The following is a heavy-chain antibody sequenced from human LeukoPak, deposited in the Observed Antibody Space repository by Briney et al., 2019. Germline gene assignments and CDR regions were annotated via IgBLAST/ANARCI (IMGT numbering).Heavy chain of an antibody. D-gene: IGHD3-10*01. CDR3: AKGWTSGTYSAPIVDC. CDR1: RFTFNIYA. CDR2: ISGSGGNT. J-gene: IGHJ4*02. Sequence: GGSLRLSCAASRFTFNIYALTWVRQAPGKGLEWVSGISGSGGNTYYADSVKGRFTISRDNFKNTLYLQMNSLRAEDTAVYYCAKGWTSGTYSAPIVDCWGQGTLVTVSS. V-gene: IGHV3-23*01.